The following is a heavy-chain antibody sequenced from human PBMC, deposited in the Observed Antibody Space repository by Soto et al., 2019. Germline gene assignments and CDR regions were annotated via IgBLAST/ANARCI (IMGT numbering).Heavy chain of an antibody. CDR2: IHYTGST. D-gene: IGHD1-1*01. Sequence: LSLTCTVSGGSMSCYYWTWIRQPPGKGLEWIGNIHYTGSTNYNPSLKSRVTILLGTSTSQFSLKVSSVTAADTAVYYCARDLTISSTDGPLDPWGHGTLVTVSS. V-gene: IGHV4-59*01. CDR3: ARDLTISSTDGPLDP. J-gene: IGHJ5*02. CDR1: GGSMSCYY.